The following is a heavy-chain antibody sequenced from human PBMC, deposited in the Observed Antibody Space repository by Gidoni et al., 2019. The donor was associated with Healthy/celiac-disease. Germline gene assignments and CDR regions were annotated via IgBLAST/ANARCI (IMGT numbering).Heavy chain of an antibody. J-gene: IGHJ3*02. CDR3: ARENGYYDSSGYYPGGAFDI. V-gene: IGHV1-69*01. CDR2: IIPSVGTA. D-gene: IGHD3-22*01. Sequence: QVQLVQSGAEVKKPGSSVELSCKASGGTFSSYAISWVRQAPGQGLEWMGGIIPSVGTANYEQKFQGRVTITADESTSTAYMELSSLRSEDTAVYYCARENGYYDSSGYYPGGAFDIWGQGTMVTVSS. CDR1: GGTFSSYA.